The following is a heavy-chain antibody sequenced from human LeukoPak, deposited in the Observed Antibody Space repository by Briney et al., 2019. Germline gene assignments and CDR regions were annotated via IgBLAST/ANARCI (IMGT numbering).Heavy chain of an antibody. CDR1: GFTFSKYW. V-gene: IGHV3-74*01. CDR2: INTDGTVT. Sequence: PGGSLRLSCPASGFTFSKYWVLWVSQAPGKGLESVSRINTDGTVTTYADSVKGRFTVSRDNADNTMFLQMNSVRDEDTAVYYCAKMGANPMRYYYDSSGYYYRDYWGQGTLVTVSS. J-gene: IGHJ4*02. CDR3: AKMGANPMRYYYDSSGYYYRDY. D-gene: IGHD3-22*01.